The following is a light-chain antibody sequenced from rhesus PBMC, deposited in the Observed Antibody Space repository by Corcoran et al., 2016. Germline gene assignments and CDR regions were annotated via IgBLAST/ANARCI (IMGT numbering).Light chain of an antibody. J-gene: IGKJ2*01. V-gene: IGKV3S9*01. Sequence: EIVMTQSPATLSLSPGERATLSCRASQSVSSYVAWYQQKPEQAPRLLIYGAASRATGIPDRFSGKGSGTDFTLISSSLEPEDVGVYYCQQYNNWYSFGQGTKVEIK. CDR3: QQYNNWYS. CDR1: QSVSSY. CDR2: GAA.